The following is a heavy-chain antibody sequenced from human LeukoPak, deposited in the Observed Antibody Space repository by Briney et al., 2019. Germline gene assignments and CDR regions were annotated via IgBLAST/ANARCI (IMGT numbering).Heavy chain of an antibody. CDR2: ISGSGGST. CDR1: GFTFSSYA. V-gene: IGHV3-23*01. CDR3: AKARQCSSGWPTALGYFQH. J-gene: IGHJ1*01. D-gene: IGHD6-19*01. Sequence: GGSLRLSCAASGFTFSSYAMSWVRQAPGKGLEWVSAISGSGGSTYYADSVKGRFTISRDNSKNTLYLQMNSLRAEDTAVYYCAKARQCSSGWPTALGYFQHWGQGTLVTVSS.